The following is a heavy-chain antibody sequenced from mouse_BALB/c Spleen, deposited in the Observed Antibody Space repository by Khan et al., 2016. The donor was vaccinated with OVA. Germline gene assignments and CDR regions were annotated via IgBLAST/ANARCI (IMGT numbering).Heavy chain of an antibody. Sequence: EVQLQQSGPELGKPGASVKMSCKPSGYIFTNYVLHWVKQKPGQGLEWIGYINPYNGGTKYNEKFKGKATLASDKSSITAYLELSSLTYEDSAVYYCARGNWQSYYFDYWGQGTTLTLSS. CDR1: GYIFTNYV. CDR2: INPYNGGT. J-gene: IGHJ2*01. CDR3: ARGNWQSYYFDY. D-gene: IGHD4-1*01. V-gene: IGHV1S136*01.